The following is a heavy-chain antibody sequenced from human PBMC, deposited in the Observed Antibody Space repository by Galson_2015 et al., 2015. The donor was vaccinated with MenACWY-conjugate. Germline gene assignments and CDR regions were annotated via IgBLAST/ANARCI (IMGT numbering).Heavy chain of an antibody. V-gene: IGHV3-7*03. J-gene: IGHJ3*02. Sequence: SLRLSCAGSGFIFSIDWMTWVRQAPGKGLEWVATINQDGTEKIYVDSVKGRFTISRDNAKNSLYLHMTSLRVEDTAVYYCARELAGGNAFDIWGQGTMVTVSS. CDR2: INQDGTEK. D-gene: IGHD6-19*01. CDR1: GFIFSIDW. CDR3: ARELAGGNAFDI.